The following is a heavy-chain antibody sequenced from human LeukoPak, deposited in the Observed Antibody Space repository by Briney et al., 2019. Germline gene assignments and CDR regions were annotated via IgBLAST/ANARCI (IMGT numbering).Heavy chain of an antibody. CDR2: ISYDGSNK. Sequence: PGGSLRLSCAASGFTFSSYGMHWVRQAPGKGLEWVAVISYDGSNKYYADSVKGRFTISRDNSRNTLYLQMNSLRAEDTAVYYCAKNLWFGELLSSFDYWGQGTLVTVSS. D-gene: IGHD3-10*01. CDR3: AKNLWFGELLSSFDY. V-gene: IGHV3-30*18. CDR1: GFTFSSYG. J-gene: IGHJ4*02.